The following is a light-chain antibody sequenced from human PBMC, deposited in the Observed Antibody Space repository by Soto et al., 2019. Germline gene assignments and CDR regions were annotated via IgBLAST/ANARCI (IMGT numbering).Light chain of an antibody. J-gene: IGLJ2*01. V-gene: IGLV2-14*03. Sequence: SALTQPASVSGSPGQSITISCTGTSSDVGGYKYVSWYQQHPGKAPKLIIYDVSDRPSGVSNRFSGSKSGNTASLTISGLQADDEADYYCNSYAGTYSPVLGGGTKVTVL. CDR2: DVS. CDR3: NSYAGTYSPV. CDR1: SSDVGGYKY.